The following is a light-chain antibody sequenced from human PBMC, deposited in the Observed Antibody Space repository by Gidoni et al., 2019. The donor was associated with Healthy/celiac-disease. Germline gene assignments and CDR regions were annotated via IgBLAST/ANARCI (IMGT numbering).Light chain of an antibody. J-gene: IGKJ2*01. Sequence: DIQMTQSPSSLSASVVDRVTITCRASQSISSYLNWYQQKPGKAPKLLIYAASSLQSGVPSRFSGSGSGTDFTLTISSLQPEDFATYYCQQSYSTLYTFGQXTKLEIK. V-gene: IGKV1-39*01. CDR2: AAS. CDR3: QQSYSTLYT. CDR1: QSISSY.